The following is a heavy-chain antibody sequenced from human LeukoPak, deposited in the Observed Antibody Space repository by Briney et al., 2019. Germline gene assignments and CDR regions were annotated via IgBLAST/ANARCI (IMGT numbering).Heavy chain of an antibody. Sequence: GASVRVSCKASGYTFTDFYIYWVRQAPGQGLEWMGWINPNSGDTKFAQSFQGRLTLTGDTSINSAYMELSRLTSDDTAMYYCARGNWNLDNWGQGALVTVSS. CDR1: GYTFTDFY. CDR3: ARGNWNLDN. J-gene: IGHJ4*02. V-gene: IGHV1-2*02. D-gene: IGHD1-20*01. CDR2: INPNSGDT.